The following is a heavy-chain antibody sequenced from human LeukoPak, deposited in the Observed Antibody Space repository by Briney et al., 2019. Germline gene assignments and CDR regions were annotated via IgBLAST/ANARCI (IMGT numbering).Heavy chain of an antibody. CDR1: GDSVSANGAA. Sequence: SQTLSLTCAISGDSVSANGAAWNWIRQSPSRGLEWLGRTYYRSKWYNDYAVSVKSRITINPDTSKNQFSLQLNSVTPEDAAVYYCARVPYYDFQADAFDIWGQGTMVTVSS. CDR3: ARVPYYDFQADAFDI. CDR2: TYYRSKWYN. J-gene: IGHJ3*02. V-gene: IGHV6-1*01. D-gene: IGHD3-3*01.